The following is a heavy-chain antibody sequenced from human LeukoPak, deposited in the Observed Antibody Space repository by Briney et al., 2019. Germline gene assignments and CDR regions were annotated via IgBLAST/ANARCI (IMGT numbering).Heavy chain of an antibody. J-gene: IGHJ4*02. Sequence: GGSLRLSCAASGFTFSSYGMHWGRQAPGKGLERGAFIRYDGSNKYYADSVKGRFTISRDNSKNTLYLQMNSLSAEDTAVYYCQKDVGGRDYWGQGTLVTVSS. CDR1: GFTFSSYG. CDR3: QKDVGGRDY. V-gene: IGHV3-30*02. D-gene: IGHD2-15*01. CDR2: IRYDGSNK.